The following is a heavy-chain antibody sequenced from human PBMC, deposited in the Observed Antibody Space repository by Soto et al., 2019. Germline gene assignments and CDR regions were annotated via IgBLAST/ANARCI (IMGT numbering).Heavy chain of an antibody. CDR3: ARDGGYQLLFLVY. D-gene: IGHD2-2*01. J-gene: IGHJ4*02. CDR2: ISSSSSYI. V-gene: IGHV3-21*01. CDR1: GFSFSSYT. Sequence: EVQLVESGGGLVKPGGSLRLSCAASGFSFSSYTMNWVRQAPGKGLEWVSSISSSSSYIYYADSVKGRFTISRDNAKNSLYLQMNSLSAEDTAVYYCARDGGYQLLFLVYWGQGTLVTVSS.